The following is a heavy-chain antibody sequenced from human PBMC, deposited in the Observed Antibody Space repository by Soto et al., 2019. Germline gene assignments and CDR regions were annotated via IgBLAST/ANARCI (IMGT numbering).Heavy chain of an antibody. Sequence: EVQLVESGGGLVQPGGSLRLSCAASGFTFSNYWMHWVRQAPGKGPVWVSRINTDGSTTNYADSVKGRIPISRDNANNTLYLHTNRLGAEDTAVYYCARDLGGYDSHWGQGTLVNVSS. CDR1: GFTFSNYW. V-gene: IGHV3-74*01. D-gene: IGHD2-8*02. J-gene: IGHJ4*02. CDR3: ARDLGGYDSH. CDR2: INTDGSTT.